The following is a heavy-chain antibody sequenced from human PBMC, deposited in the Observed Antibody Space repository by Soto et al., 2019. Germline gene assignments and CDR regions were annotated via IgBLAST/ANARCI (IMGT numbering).Heavy chain of an antibody. CDR2: FYYSGRT. Sequence: QVQLQESGPGLVKPSQTLSLTCTVSGGSISTGGYYWNWIRQHPGKGLEWIGYFYYSGRTYSNQSPQSRVTILVNTSKNQFSLPLSSVTAADTAVYYCAGSVFPWGQGTLFTVSS. J-gene: IGHJ5*02. CDR3: AGSVFP. CDR1: GGSISTGGYY. V-gene: IGHV4-31*03.